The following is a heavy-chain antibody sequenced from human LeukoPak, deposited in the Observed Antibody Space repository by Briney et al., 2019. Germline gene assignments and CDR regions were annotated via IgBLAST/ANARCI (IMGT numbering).Heavy chain of an antibody. Sequence: GGSLRLSCAVSGITFSSYSMNWVRQAPGKGLEWVSSISSNSNYIYYADSVKGRFTISRDNAKNSLYLQMNSLRAEDTAVYYCARPHDYYYYMDVWGKGTTVTVSS. CDR2: ISSNSNYI. V-gene: IGHV3-21*06. J-gene: IGHJ6*03. CDR3: ARPHDYYYYMDV. CDR1: GITFSSYS.